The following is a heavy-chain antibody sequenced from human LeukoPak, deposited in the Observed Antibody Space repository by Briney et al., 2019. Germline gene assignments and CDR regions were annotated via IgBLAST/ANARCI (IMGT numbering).Heavy chain of an antibody. D-gene: IGHD6-13*01. Sequence: SETLSLTCTVSGGSITTHYWSWIRQPPGKGLEWIGYIYYSGNTNYNPSLKSRVTISVDTSKNQFSLKLSSVTAADTAVYYCAREVRYPGIAAAGTLDYWGQGTLVTVSS. CDR3: AREVRYPGIAAAGTLDY. J-gene: IGHJ4*02. CDR2: IYYSGNT. CDR1: GGSITTHY. V-gene: IGHV4-59*11.